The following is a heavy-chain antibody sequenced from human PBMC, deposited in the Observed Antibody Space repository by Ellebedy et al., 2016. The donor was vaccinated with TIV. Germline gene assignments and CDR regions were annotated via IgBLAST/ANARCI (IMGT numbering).Heavy chain of an antibody. Sequence: GESLKISXAASGFTFSSYSMNWVRQAPGKGLEWVSYISSSSSTIYYADSVKGRFTISRDNAKNSLYLQMNSLRDEDTAVYYCARDSISYYYDSSGYTYWGQGTLVTVSS. CDR3: ARDSISYYYDSSGYTY. V-gene: IGHV3-48*02. CDR2: ISSSSSTI. D-gene: IGHD3-22*01. J-gene: IGHJ4*02. CDR1: GFTFSSYS.